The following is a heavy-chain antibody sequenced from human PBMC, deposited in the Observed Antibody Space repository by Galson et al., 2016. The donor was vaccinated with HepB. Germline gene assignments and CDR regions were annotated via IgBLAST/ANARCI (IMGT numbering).Heavy chain of an antibody. CDR3: ARGRHRGYGFWSGYPQPYDY. CDR2: IGTAGDT. J-gene: IGHJ4*02. Sequence: SLRLSCAASGFTFSSYDMHWVRQNIGKGLEWVSAIGTAGDTYYPGSVKGRFTISRENAKNSVYLQMNSLRAGDTAVYYCARGRHRGYGFWSGYPQPYDYWGPGTLVTVPS. V-gene: IGHV3-13*01. CDR1: GFTFSSYD. D-gene: IGHD3-3*01.